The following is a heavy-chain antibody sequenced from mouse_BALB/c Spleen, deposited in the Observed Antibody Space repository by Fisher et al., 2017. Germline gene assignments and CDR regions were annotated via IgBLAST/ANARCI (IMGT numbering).Heavy chain of an antibody. D-gene: IGHD2-14*01. V-gene: IGHV1-18*01. J-gene: IGHJ1*01. CDR3: ARHYRYGSWYFDV. Sequence: KFKGKATLTVDKSSSTAYMELRSLTSEDTAVYYCARHYRYGSWYFDVWGAGTTVTVSS.